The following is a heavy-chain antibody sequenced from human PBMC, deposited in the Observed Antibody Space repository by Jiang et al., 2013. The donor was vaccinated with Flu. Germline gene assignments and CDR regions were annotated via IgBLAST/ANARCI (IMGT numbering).Heavy chain of an antibody. Sequence: SYSMNWVRQAPGKGLEWVSSISSSSSYIYYADSVKGRFTISRDNAKNSLYLQMNSLRAEDTAVYYCAREYDYGDSDDAFDIWGQGTMVTVSS. D-gene: IGHD4-17*01. CDR2: ISSSSSYI. V-gene: IGHV3-21*01. CDR3: AREYDYGDSDDAFDI. CDR1: SYS. J-gene: IGHJ3*02.